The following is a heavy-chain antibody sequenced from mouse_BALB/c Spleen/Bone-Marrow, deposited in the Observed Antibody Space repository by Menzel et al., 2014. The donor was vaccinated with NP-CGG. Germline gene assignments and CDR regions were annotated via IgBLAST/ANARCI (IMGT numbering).Heavy chain of an antibody. J-gene: IGHJ3*01. CDR3: ARDGDYRYAWFAF. CDR2: ISDGGNYT. V-gene: IGHV5-4*02. CDR1: GFTLSDYF. D-gene: IGHD2-14*01. Sequence: EVQRVESGGALVKPGGSLKLSCAASGFTLSDYFMYWVRQTPEKRLEWVATISDGGNYTCYPDSVKGRFTISRDNAKNNLHLQMNSLKSEDTAKYFCARDGDYRYAWFAFRGQGTLVTVSA.